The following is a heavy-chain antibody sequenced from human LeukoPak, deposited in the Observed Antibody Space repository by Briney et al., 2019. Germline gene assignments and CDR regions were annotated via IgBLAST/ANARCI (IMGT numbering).Heavy chain of an antibody. CDR1: GGSISSGDYY. J-gene: IGHJ6*02. CDR2: IYYSGST. CDR3: ARWYDTYGMDV. Sequence: SETLSLTCTVSGGSISSGDYYWRWIRQPPGKGLEWIGYIYYSGSTYYNPSLKSRVTISVDTSKNQFSLKLSSVTAADTAVYCCARWYDTYGMDVWGQGTTVTVSS. V-gene: IGHV4-30-4*01. D-gene: IGHD1-1*01.